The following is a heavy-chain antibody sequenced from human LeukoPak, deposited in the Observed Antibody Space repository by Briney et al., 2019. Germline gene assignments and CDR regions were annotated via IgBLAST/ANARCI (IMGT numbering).Heavy chain of an antibody. CDR1: GFAITNYA. CDR3: ARAYYGSGTYLRMDV. J-gene: IGHJ6*02. Sequence: ASEKVSCKGSGFAITNYAITWVRQAPGQGLEGMGWINAYNGNTNYAQNLQDRVTLTTDTSTSAAYMELRSLSSDDTAVYYCARAYYGSGTYLRMDVWGQGTTVTVSS. V-gene: IGHV1-18*01. CDR2: INAYNGNT. D-gene: IGHD3-10*01.